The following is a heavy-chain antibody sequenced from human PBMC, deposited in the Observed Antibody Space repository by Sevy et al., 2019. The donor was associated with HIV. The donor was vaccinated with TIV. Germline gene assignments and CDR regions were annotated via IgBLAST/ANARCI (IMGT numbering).Heavy chain of an antibody. CDR3: AISVGGSYCEGYFQH. CDR1: GFTFSSYA. CDR2: SRGSGGST. J-gene: IGHJ1*01. D-gene: IGHD1-26*01. V-gene: IGHV3-23*01. Sequence: GGSLRLSCAASGFTFSSYAMSWVRQAPGKGLEWVSASRGSGGSTYYADSVKGRFTISRDNSKNTLYLQMNSVRAEDTAVYYGAISVGGSYCEGYFQHWGQGTLVTVSS.